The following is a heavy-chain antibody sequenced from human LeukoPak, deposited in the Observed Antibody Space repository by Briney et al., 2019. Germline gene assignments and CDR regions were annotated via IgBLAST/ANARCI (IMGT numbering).Heavy chain of an antibody. CDR2: IIVYNGNT. J-gene: IGHJ3*02. V-gene: IGHV1-18*01. CDR1: GYTFTTYA. Sequence: ASVKVSCKASGYTFTTYAISWVRQAPGQGPEWMGRIIVYNGNTKYAQNFQGRVTMTTDTSTNTAYMELSSLASEDTALYFCAKGATVGKEALDIWGQGSLVTVSS. D-gene: IGHD1-14*01. CDR3: AKGATVGKEALDI.